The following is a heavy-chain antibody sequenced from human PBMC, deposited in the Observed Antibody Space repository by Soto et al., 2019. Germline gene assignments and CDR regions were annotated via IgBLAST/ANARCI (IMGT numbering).Heavy chain of an antibody. CDR1: GGSVNSDYYY. D-gene: IGHD1-26*01. V-gene: IGHV4-61*01. Sequence: QVKLQESGPGLVKPSETLSLTCTVSGGSVNSDYYYWTWIRQPPGKGLEWIGYIYNSGRTNYNPSLKSRVHISMDTSRNQFSLKLTSVTSADKGVFHCASEYSIAPEAFVTSGQGSLVTVSS. J-gene: IGHJ5*02. CDR2: IYNSGRT. CDR3: ASEYSIAPEAFVT.